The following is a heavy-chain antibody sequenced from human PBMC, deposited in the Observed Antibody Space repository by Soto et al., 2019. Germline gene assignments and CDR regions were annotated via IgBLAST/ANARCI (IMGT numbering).Heavy chain of an antibody. Sequence: ASVKVSCKASGYTFINYAMHWVRQAPGQRLEWMGWINAGNGNTKYSQRLQGRVTLSRDTSASTAYMELSSLRSGGAAVYYCARWAVAGPYYYYGMDVWGRGTTVTVSS. V-gene: IGHV1-3*01. CDR1: GYTFINYA. CDR2: INAGNGNT. CDR3: ARWAVAGPYYYYGMDV. D-gene: IGHD6-19*01. J-gene: IGHJ6*02.